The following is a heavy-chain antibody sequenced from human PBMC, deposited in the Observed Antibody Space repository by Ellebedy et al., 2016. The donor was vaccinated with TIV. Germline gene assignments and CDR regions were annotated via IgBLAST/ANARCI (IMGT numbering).Heavy chain of an antibody. CDR1: GFTFSSNA. J-gene: IGHJ3*02. Sequence: PGGSLRLSCAASGFTFSSNAMSWVRQAQGKGLEWVSAMSGSGGSTYYSDSVKGRFTISRDNSKNTLYLQMNSLRAEDTAVYYCAKSPRDDYGGNSGFDAFDIWGQGTMVTVSS. V-gene: IGHV3-23*01. D-gene: IGHD4-23*01. CDR2: MSGSGGST. CDR3: AKSPRDDYGGNSGFDAFDI.